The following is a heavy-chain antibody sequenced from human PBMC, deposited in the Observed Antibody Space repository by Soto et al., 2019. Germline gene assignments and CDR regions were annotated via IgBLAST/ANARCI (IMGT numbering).Heavy chain of an antibody. CDR3: ATEGRQLSYSXXXXXV. V-gene: IGHV1-69*06. J-gene: IGHJ6*01. CDR1: GGTFSSDG. CDR2: VIPIFGAA. D-gene: IGHD2-21*01. Sequence: QVQLVQSGPEVKKPGSSVKVSCKASGGTFSSDGISWVRQAPGQGLEWMGGVIPIFGAANYAQRFQGRVTITADKSTSTGYMELSSLRSEDTAVYYCATEGRQLSYSXXXXXVXGXXXTVIV.